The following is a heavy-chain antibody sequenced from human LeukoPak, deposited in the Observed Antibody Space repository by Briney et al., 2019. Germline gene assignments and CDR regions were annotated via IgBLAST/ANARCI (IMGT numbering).Heavy chain of an antibody. Sequence: GASVKVSCKASGGTFSSYAISWVRQAPGQGLEWMGGVIPIFGTANYAQKFQGRVTITADESTSTAYMELSSLRSEDTAVCYCAREYYYGSGSLSGAPVPAKEQNWFDPWGQGTLVTVS. CDR1: GGTFSSYA. J-gene: IGHJ5*02. CDR3: AREYYYGSGSLSGAPVPAKEQNWFDP. V-gene: IGHV1-69*13. D-gene: IGHD3-10*01. CDR2: VIPIFGTA.